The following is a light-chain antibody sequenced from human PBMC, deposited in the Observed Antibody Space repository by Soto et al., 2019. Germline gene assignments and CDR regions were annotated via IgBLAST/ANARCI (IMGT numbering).Light chain of an antibody. V-gene: IGKV1-5*01. Sequence: DIQMTQSPSTLSGSVGDRVTITCRASQSISGWLAWYQQKPGKAPRLLIYDASSLQSGVPSRFSGSGSGTEFTLTISSLQPDDFATYYCQQYNSYSTFGQGTRWIS. CDR3: QQYNSYST. J-gene: IGKJ1*01. CDR2: DAS. CDR1: QSISGW.